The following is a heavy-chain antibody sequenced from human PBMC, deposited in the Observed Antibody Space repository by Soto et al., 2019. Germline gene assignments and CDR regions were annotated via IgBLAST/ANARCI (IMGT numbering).Heavy chain of an antibody. CDR1: GYTFTSYY. CDR2: INPSGGST. CDR3: ARGIGLTEAAAASRARHRGNWFDP. V-gene: IGHV1-46*01. Sequence: QVQLVQSGAEVKKPGASVKVSCKASGYTFTSYYMHWVRQAPGQGLEWMGIINPSGGSTSHAQKFQGRVTMTRDTSTSTVYMELSSLRSEDTAVYYCARGIGLTEAAAASRARHRGNWFDPWGQGTLVTVSS. D-gene: IGHD6-13*01. J-gene: IGHJ5*02.